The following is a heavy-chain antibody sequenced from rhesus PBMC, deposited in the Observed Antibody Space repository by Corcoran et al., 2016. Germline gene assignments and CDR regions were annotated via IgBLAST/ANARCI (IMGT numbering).Heavy chain of an antibody. D-gene: IGHD1-44*02. V-gene: IGHV1-138*01. CDR2: IHPKTGDT. CDR3: ARDQRGSYMG. Sequence: QVQLVQSGAEVKKPGSSVKVSCKASGYTFTDYYMHWVRQAPGHGLEWRGEIHPKTGDTTQEQKFQDRGTMTIEESPPPACLGLGSLRSEDTAVYYCARDQRGSYMGWGQGVLVTVSS. CDR1: GYTFTDYY. J-gene: IGHJ4*01.